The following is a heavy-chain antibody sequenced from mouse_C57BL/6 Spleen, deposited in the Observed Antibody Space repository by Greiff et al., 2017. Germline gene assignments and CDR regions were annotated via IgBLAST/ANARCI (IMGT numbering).Heavy chain of an antibody. CDR1: GYTFTSYW. J-gene: IGHJ2*01. D-gene: IGHD1-1*01. Sequence: VQLQQPGTELVRPGASVKLSCKASGYTFTSYWMHWVKQRPGQGLEWIGNINPSNGGTNSNEKFKSKATLTVDKSSSTAYMQLSSLTSEDSAVYYCASTVAAVVIDYWGKGTTPTVSS. CDR2: INPSNGGT. CDR3: ASTVAAVVIDY. V-gene: IGHV1-53*01.